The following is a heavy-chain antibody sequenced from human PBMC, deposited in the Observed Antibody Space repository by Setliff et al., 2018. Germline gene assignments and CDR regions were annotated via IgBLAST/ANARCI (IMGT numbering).Heavy chain of an antibody. J-gene: IGHJ5*02. CDR2: IHSSGTT. Sequence: PSETLSLTCTISGGSINNYYWNWIRQSADKGLEWIGRIHSSGTTNYNPSLKSRATISIDKSKNHFSLRVTSVTAADTAVYFCARDPGFRSGTWSLDLWGQGTQVTVSS. CDR3: ARDPGFRSGTWSLDL. D-gene: IGHD3-10*01. V-gene: IGHV4-4*07. CDR1: GGSINNYY.